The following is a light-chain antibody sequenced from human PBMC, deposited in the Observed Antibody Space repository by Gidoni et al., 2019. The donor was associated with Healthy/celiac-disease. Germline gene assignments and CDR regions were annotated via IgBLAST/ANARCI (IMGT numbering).Light chain of an antibody. CDR3: QQRRNWPRLT. J-gene: IGKJ4*01. CDR1: QSVSSY. V-gene: IGKV3-11*01. CDR2: DAS. Sequence: ETAMTQSPATLSLSPGERATLSCRASQSVSSYLAWYQQKPGQAPRLLIYDASIRATGIPAWFSGSGSGTDVTLTISSLEPEDFAVYYCQQRRNWPRLTFGGGTKVEIK.